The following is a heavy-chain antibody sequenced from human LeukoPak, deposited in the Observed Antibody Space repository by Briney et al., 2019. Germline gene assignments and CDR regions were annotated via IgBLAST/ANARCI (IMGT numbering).Heavy chain of an antibody. J-gene: IGHJ4*02. CDR2: ISPYNGNT. V-gene: IGHV1-18*01. Sequence: ASLKVSCKASGYTFINYGISWVRQAPGQGLEWMAWISPYNGNTNYALKFQGRVTLTTDTSTSTGYIELRSLRSDDTAVYFCARDIFVLSGYVSDYWALGTLVTVSS. CDR1: GYTFINYG. D-gene: IGHD3-3*01. CDR3: ARDIFVLSGYVSDY.